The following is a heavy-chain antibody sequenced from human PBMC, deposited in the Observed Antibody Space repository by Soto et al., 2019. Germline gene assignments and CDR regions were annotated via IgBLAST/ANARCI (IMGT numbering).Heavy chain of an antibody. V-gene: IGHV4-30-2*01. D-gene: IGHD3-22*01. Sequence: SETLSLTCAVSGGSISSGGYSWSWIRQPPGKGLEWIGYIYHSGSTYYNPSLKSRVTISVDRSKNQFSLKLSSVTAADTAVYYCASQNYYDRSVYGMYVWRQGTTVTVSS. J-gene: IGHJ6*02. CDR3: ASQNYYDRSVYGMYV. CDR2: IYHSGST. CDR1: GGSISSGGYS.